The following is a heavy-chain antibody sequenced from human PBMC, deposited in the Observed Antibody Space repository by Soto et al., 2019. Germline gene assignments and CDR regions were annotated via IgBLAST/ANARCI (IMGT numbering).Heavy chain of an antibody. CDR3: ARAYCTSTSCYAPSDAFDI. Sequence: ASVKVSCKASGYTFTGYYIHWVRQAPGQGLEWMGWINPNSGGTNYAQKFQGWVTMTRDTSISTAYMDLSRLRSDDTAVYYCARAYCTSTSCYAPSDAFDIWGQGTMVTVSS. D-gene: IGHD2-2*01. CDR1: GYTFTGYY. J-gene: IGHJ3*02. CDR2: INPNSGGT. V-gene: IGHV1-2*04.